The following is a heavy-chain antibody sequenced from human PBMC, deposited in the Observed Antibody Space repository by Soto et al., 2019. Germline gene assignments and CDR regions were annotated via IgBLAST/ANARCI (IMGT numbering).Heavy chain of an antibody. CDR2: INAGNGNT. CDR3: AREVRGFCSGGSCYSNYYSYSYMDV. Sequence: ASVKVSCKASGYTFTSYAMHWVRQAPGQRLEWMGWINAGNGNTKYSQKFQGRVTITRDTSASTAYVELSSLRSEDTAVYYCAREVRGFCSGGSCYSNYYSYSYMDVWGKGTTVTVSS. CDR1: GYTFTSYA. V-gene: IGHV1-3*01. D-gene: IGHD2-15*01. J-gene: IGHJ6*03.